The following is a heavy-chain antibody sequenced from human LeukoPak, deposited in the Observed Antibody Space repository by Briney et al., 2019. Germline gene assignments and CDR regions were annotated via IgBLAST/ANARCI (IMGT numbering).Heavy chain of an antibody. CDR2: IYSGGST. V-gene: IGHV3-53*01. CDR3: ASRGYSYGSLFDY. CDR1: GFTFSSYA. D-gene: IGHD5-18*01. Sequence: GGSLRLSCAASGFTFSSYAMSWVRQAPGKGLEWVSVIYSGGSTYYADSVKGRFTISRDNSKNTLYLQMNSLRAEDTAVYYCASRGYSYGSLFDYWGQGTLVTVSS. J-gene: IGHJ4*02.